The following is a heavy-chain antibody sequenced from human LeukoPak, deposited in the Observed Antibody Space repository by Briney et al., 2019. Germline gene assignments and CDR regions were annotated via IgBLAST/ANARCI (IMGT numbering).Heavy chain of an antibody. Sequence: PGGSLRLSCSVSGFTFSTYVMHWVRQAPGKGLEYVSAISSNGDNTYYADSVKGRFTISRDNSKNTLYLQMSSLRAEDTAVYYCARDRRNSGWYDPYFDYWGQGTLVTVSS. D-gene: IGHD6-19*01. CDR2: ISSNGDNT. V-gene: IGHV3-64D*06. CDR1: GFTFSTYV. CDR3: ARDRRNSGWYDPYFDY. J-gene: IGHJ4*02.